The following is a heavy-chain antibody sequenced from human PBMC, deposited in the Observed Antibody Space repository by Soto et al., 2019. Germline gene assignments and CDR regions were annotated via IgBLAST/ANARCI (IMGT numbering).Heavy chain of an antibody. CDR1: GGSISSGGYS. V-gene: IGHV4-30-2*01. CDR2: IYHSGST. D-gene: IGHD3-22*01. Sequence: SETLSLTCAVSGGSISSGGYSWSWIRQPPGKGLEWIGYIYHSGSTYYNPSLKSRVTISVDRSKNQFSLKLSSVTAADTAVYYCARAKDSSGYYYVGYFAYWGEGTLVTVSS. J-gene: IGHJ4*02. CDR3: ARAKDSSGYYYVGYFAY.